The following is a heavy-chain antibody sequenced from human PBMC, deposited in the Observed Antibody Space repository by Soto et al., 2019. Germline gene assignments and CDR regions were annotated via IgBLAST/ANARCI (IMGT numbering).Heavy chain of an antibody. Sequence: PGGSLRLSCAASGFTFSLCAMSWVRQAPGKGLEWVSVISGSGGRSYYADSLKGRFTVSRDNSKNALYLQMNSLIAEDTAVYYCAKEVVVESAGRSHYYYYGLHXWGQGTTLTVS. V-gene: IGHV3-23*01. CDR3: AKEVVVESAGRSHYYYYGLHX. J-gene: IGHJ6*02. CDR2: ISGSGGRS. D-gene: IGHD2-2*01. CDR1: GFTFSLCA.